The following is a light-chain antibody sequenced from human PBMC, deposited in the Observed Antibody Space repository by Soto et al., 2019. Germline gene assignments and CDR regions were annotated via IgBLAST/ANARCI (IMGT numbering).Light chain of an antibody. CDR3: SSYTRSTTWV. V-gene: IGLV2-14*01. J-gene: IGLJ3*02. CDR1: SSDIGDYNF. Sequence: QSALTQPASVSGSPGQSITISCTGTSSDIGDYNFVSWYQQLPGKAPKLMIYEVSNRPSGFSSRFSGSKSGNTASLTISGLQAEDEADYYCSSYTRSTTWVFGGGTKLTVL. CDR2: EVS.